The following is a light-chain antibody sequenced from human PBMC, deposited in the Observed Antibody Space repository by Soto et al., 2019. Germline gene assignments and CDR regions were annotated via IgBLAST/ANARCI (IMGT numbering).Light chain of an antibody. CDR1: SGSVSTSFY. J-gene: IGLJ7*01. V-gene: IGLV8-61*01. Sequence: QAVVTQEPSFSVSPGGTVTLTCGLSSGSVSTSFYPSWYQQTPGQAPRTLIFNTNTRSSGVPDRFSGSILGNKAALTITGAQADDEYDYYCVLYMGSGIAVFGGGTQLTVL. CDR2: NTN. CDR3: VLYMGSGIAV.